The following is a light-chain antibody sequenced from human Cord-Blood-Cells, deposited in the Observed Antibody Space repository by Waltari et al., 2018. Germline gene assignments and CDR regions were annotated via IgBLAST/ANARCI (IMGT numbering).Light chain of an antibody. CDR3: QAWDSSTGV. CDR1: QLGDKY. V-gene: IGLV3-1*01. CDR2: QDS. J-gene: IGLJ3*02. Sequence: SYELTQPPSVSVSPGQTASIICSGDQLGDKYACWYQQKPGQSPVLVIYQDSKRPSGIPERFSGSNSGNTATLTISGTQAMDEADYYCQAWDSSTGVFGGGTKLTVL.